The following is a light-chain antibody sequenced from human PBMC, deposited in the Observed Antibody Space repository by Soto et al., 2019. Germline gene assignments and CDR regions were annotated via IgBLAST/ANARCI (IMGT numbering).Light chain of an antibody. J-gene: IGKJ1*01. CDR1: QSVSSN. CDR2: GAS. CDR3: QQYSNWPRT. V-gene: IGKV3-15*01. Sequence: EIVMTQSPGTLSVSPGERATLSCRASQSVSSNLAWYQQKPGQAPRLLIYGASTRATGIPARFSGSGSGTEFALTISSLQSEDFAFYYCQQYSNWPRTFGQGTKVEI.